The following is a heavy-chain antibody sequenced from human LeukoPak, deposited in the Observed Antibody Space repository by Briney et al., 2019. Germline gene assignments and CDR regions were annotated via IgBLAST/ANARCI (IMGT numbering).Heavy chain of an antibody. J-gene: IGHJ4*02. CDR3: TTVRPGRWPLDH. CDR1: GLTFSSYA. Sequence: GGSLRLSCAASGLTFSSYAMSWVRQAPGKGLEWVSAISGSGGSTYYADSVKGRCTISRDNSKNTLYLQMNSLRSEDTAVYYCTTVRPGRWPLDHWGQGTLVTVSS. V-gene: IGHV3-23*01. D-gene: IGHD5-24*01. CDR2: ISGSGGST.